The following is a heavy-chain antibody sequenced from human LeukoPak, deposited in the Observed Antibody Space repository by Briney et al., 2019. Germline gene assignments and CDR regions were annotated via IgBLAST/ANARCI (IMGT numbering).Heavy chain of an antibody. CDR1: GFTFSDYY. Sequence: GGSLRLSCAASGFTFSDYYMSWIRQAPGKGLEWVSYISSSSSYTNYADSVKGRFTISRDNAKNSLYLQMNSLRAEDMGLYYCAREDWGPRFDPRGQGTLVTVSS. J-gene: IGHJ5*02. CDR2: ISSSSSYT. D-gene: IGHD7-27*01. CDR3: AREDWGPRFDP. V-gene: IGHV3-11*05.